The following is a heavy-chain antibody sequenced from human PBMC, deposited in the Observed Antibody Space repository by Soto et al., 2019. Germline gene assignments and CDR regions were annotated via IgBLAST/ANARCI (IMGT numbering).Heavy chain of an antibody. CDR3: ANYYYPRPLRAFDI. J-gene: IGHJ3*02. D-gene: IGHD3-10*01. CDR1: GFTFSSYG. V-gene: IGHV3-30*18. Sequence: GGSLRLSCAASGFTFSSYGMHWVRQAPGKGLEWVAVISYDGSNKYYADSVKGRFTISRDNSKNTLYLQMNSLRAEDTAVYYCANYYYPRPLRAFDIWGQGTMVTVSS. CDR2: ISYDGSNK.